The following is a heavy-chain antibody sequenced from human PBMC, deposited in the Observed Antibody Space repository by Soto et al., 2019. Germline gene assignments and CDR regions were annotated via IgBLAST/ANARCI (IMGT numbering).Heavy chain of an antibody. Sequence: GSLKISCKGSGYSFTSYWIGWVRQMPGKGLEWMGIIYPGDSDTRYSPSFQGQVTISADKSISTAYLQWSSLKASDTAMYYCASRIVDTAMVTDYYYYYMDVWGKGTTVTVSS. J-gene: IGHJ6*03. D-gene: IGHD5-18*01. V-gene: IGHV5-51*01. CDR2: IYPGDSDT. CDR1: GYSFTSYW. CDR3: ASRIVDTAMVTDYYYYYMDV.